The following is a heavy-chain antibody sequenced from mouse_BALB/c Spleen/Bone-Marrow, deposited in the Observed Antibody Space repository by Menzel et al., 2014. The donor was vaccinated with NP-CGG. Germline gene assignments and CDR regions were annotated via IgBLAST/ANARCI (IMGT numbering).Heavy chain of an antibody. CDR1: GFTFSSYG. V-gene: IGHV5-6-3*01. J-gene: IGHJ2*01. CDR2: INSNGGST. CDR3: ARDYDYDY. Sequence: EVMLVESGGGLVQPGGSLKLSCAASGFTFSSYGMSWVRHTPDKRLELVATINSNGGSTYYPDSVKGRFTISRDNAKNTLYLQMSSLKSEDTAMYYCARDYDYDYWGQGTTLTVSS. D-gene: IGHD2-4*01.